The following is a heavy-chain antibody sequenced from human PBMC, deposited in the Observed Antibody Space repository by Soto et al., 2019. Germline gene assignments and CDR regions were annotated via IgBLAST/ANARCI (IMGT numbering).Heavy chain of an antibody. V-gene: IGHV3-48*01. Sequence: EVQLVESGGGLVQPGGSLRLSCAASGFTFSSYSMNWVRQAPGKGLEWVSYISSSSTTKYYADSVKGRFTISRVNAKNSLYLQMNSRRAEDTAVYYCARDGCSGSNCLNWFDPWCQGTLVTGSS. CDR3: ARDGCSGSNCLNWFDP. CDR1: GFTFSSYS. CDR2: ISSSSTTK. D-gene: IGHD2-15*01. J-gene: IGHJ5*02.